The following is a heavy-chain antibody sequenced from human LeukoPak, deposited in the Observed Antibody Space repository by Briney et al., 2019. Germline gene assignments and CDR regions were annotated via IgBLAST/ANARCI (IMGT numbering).Heavy chain of an antibody. J-gene: IGHJ3*02. D-gene: IGHD2-21*02. V-gene: IGHV5-51*01. CDR2: IYPGDSDT. CDR3: ARGLIKGDSRSAFDI. Sequence: GESLKISCKGSGYSFTDYWIGWVSQMPGKGLERMGIIYPGDSDTRYSPSFQGQVTISADKSISTAYLQWSSLKASDSAMYYCARGLIKGDSRSAFDIWGQGTMVTVSS. CDR1: GYSFTDYW.